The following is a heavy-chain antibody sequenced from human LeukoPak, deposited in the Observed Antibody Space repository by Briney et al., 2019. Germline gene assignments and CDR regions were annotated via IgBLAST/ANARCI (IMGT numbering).Heavy chain of an antibody. Sequence: SETLSLTCAVSGGSISSGGYYWTWFRQPPGKGLEWIGYIYYTGSTSFNSSLKSRVSLSIDTSKNQFSLKVNSVTTADTAVYYCARESTKLTHPYFDYWGQGILVTVSS. J-gene: IGHJ4*02. CDR1: GGSISSGGYY. D-gene: IGHD1-1*01. CDR3: ARESTKLTHPYFDY. CDR2: IYYTGST. V-gene: IGHV4-61*08.